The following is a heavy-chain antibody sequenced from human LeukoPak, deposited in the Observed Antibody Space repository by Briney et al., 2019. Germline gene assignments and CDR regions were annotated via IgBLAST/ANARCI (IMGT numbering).Heavy chain of an antibody. CDR2: IRSKAYGGTT. Sequence: GGSLRLSCTASGFTFGDYAMSWARQAPGKGLEWVGFIRSKAYGGTTEYAASVKGRFTISRDDSKSIAYLQMNSLQTEDTAVYYCTRDKDTSVIFDYWGQGTLVTVSS. J-gene: IGHJ4*02. CDR1: GFTFGDYA. D-gene: IGHD2-15*01. V-gene: IGHV3-49*04. CDR3: TRDKDTSVIFDY.